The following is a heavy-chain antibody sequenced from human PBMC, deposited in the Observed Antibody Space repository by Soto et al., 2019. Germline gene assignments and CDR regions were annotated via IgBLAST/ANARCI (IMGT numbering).Heavy chain of an antibody. CDR3: ARGSTIVRGAPSWFDP. CDR2: IIPIAAIA. CDR1: GGTFSRYT. J-gene: IGHJ5*02. Sequence: QVQLVQSGAEVKKPGSSVKVSCKASGGTFSRYTINWVRQAPGQGLEWMGRIIPIAAIANYTQKFQGRVTITVAKSSTTAYMDLSSLRSDDTAVYYCARGSTIVRGAPSWFDPWGQGTLVTVSS. V-gene: IGHV1-69*02. D-gene: IGHD3-10*01.